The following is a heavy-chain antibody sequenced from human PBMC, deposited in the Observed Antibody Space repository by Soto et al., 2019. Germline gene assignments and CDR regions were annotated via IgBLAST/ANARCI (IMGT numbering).Heavy chain of an antibody. Sequence: SSETLSLTCIVSNGSFSPNYWAWSRQPPWKGLEWLGYIYYTGTTSYNPSLKSRVTLSLETSKSQFSLRLTSVTASDTAIYYCARLGAFYQSLDPWGQGTLVTVSS. CDR1: NGSFSPNY. CDR2: IYYTGTT. V-gene: IGHV4-59*08. J-gene: IGHJ5*02. D-gene: IGHD3-3*02. CDR3: ARLGAFYQSLDP.